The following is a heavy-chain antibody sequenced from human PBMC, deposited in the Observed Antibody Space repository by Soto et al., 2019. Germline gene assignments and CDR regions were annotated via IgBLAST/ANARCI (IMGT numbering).Heavy chain of an antibody. D-gene: IGHD2-2*01. CDR3: ARALAYCSTTSCYERYGMDV. V-gene: IGHV5-10-1*01. CDR2: IDPSDSYT. CDR1: GYSFISYW. J-gene: IGHJ6*02. Sequence: PGESLKISGKSSGYSFISYWISWVRQMPGKGLEWMGRIDPSDSYTTYSPSFQGHVTISADKSISTAYLQWSSLKASDTAMYYCARALAYCSTTSCYERYGMDVWGQGTTVTVSS.